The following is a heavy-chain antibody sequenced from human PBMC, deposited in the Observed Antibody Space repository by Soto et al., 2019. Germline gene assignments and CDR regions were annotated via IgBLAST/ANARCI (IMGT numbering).Heavy chain of an antibody. V-gene: IGHV4-34*01. D-gene: IGHD6-13*01. CDR2: INHSGST. Sequence: PSETLSLTCAVYGGSFSGYYWSWIRQPPGKGLEWIGEINHSGSTNYNPSLKSRVKISVDTSRDQFTLELRSVTAADTAMFYCARLAMAVAGHRWFDPWGQG. J-gene: IGHJ5*02. CDR1: GGSFSGYY. CDR3: ARLAMAVAGHRWFDP.